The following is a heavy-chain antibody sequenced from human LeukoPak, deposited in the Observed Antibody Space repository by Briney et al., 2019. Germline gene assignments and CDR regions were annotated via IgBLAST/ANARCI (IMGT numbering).Heavy chain of an antibody. D-gene: IGHD3-3*01. J-gene: IGHJ6*03. V-gene: IGHV3-30*18. CDR2: ISYDGSNK. CDR3: AKLRGLEWSFYYMDV. CDR1: GFTFSSYG. Sequence: GGSLRLSCAASGFTFSSYGMHWVRQAPGKGLEWVAVISYDGSNKYYADPVKGRFTISRDNSKNTLYLQMNSLRAEDTAVYYCAKLRGLEWSFYYMDVWGKGTTVTVSS.